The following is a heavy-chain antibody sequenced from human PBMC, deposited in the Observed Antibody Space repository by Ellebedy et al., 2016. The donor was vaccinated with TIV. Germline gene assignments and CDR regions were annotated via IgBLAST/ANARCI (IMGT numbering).Heavy chain of an antibody. V-gene: IGHV3-73*01. CDR3: AITYYYESSGYTIDY. CDR1: GSTFSGSA. CDR2: IRRKANSYAT. Sequence: GESLKISCAASGSTFSGSAMHWVRQASGKGLEWVGRIRRKANSYATEYTASVNGRFTISRNDSKNTAYLQMNSLETEDTAVYYCAITYYYESSGYTIDYWGQGTLGTVTS. D-gene: IGHD3-22*01. J-gene: IGHJ4*02.